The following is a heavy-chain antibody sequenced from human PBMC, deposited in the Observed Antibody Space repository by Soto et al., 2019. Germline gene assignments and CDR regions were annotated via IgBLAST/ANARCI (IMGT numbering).Heavy chain of an antibody. Sequence: SQTLSLTCAISGDSVSSNSAAWNWIRQSPSRGLEWLGRTYYRSKWYNDYAVSVKSRITINPDTSKNQFSLQLNSVTPEDTAVYYCARDPYYYDSSGYYPNWFDPWGQGTLVTVSS. CDR3: ARDPYYYDSSGYYPNWFDP. CDR2: TYYRSKWYN. V-gene: IGHV6-1*01. J-gene: IGHJ5*02. CDR1: GDSVSSNSAA. D-gene: IGHD3-22*01.